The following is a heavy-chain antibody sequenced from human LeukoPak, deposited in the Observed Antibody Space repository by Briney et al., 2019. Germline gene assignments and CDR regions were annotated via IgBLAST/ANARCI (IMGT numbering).Heavy chain of an antibody. V-gene: IGHV4-61*01. CDR2: IYYTGST. CDR1: GASVSSGSYY. Sequence: PSETLSLTCTVSGASVSSGSYYWSWLRQPPGKGLEWTGYIYYTGSTNYNPSLKSRVSISIDTSKSQFSLKLNSVTAADTAVYYCAREEWYGSGSYYQRAFDIWGQGTMVTVSS. J-gene: IGHJ3*02. CDR3: AREEWYGSGSYYQRAFDI. D-gene: IGHD3-10*01.